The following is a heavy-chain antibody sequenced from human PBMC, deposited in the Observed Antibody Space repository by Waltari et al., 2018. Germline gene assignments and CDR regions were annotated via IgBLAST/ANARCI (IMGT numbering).Heavy chain of an antibody. Sequence: VQLVQSGAAVKKPGASVKVSCKASGYTFTSYDINWVRQATGQGLEWMGWMNPNSGNTGYAQKFQGRVTMTRNTSISTAYMELSSLRSEDTAVYYCARSSSTSCYACYYYYMDVWGKGTTVTVSS. D-gene: IGHD2-2*01. CDR3: ARSSSTSCYACYYYYMDV. CDR2: MNPNSGNT. V-gene: IGHV1-8*01. J-gene: IGHJ6*03. CDR1: GYTFTSYD.